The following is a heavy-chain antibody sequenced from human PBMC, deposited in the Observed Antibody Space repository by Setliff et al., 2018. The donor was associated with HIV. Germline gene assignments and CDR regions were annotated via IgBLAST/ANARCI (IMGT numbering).Heavy chain of an antibody. CDR3: ARHGGSGYYFQRLDYYYMDV. D-gene: IGHD3-22*01. CDR1: GFTFTTYPM. CDR2: IYHSGST. J-gene: IGHJ6*03. V-gene: IGHV4-4*02. Sequence: GSLRLSCAASGFTFTTYPMTWVRQPPGKGLEWIGEIYHSGSTNYNPSFKSRVTMSVDKSKNQFSLKLSSVTAADTAVYYCARHGGSGYYFQRLDYYYMDVWGKGTTVTVSS.